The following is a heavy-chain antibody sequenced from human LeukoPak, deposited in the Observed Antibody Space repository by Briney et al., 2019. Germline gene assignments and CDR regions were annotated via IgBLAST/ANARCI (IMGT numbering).Heavy chain of an antibody. D-gene: IGHD6-13*01. CDR2: IRYDGSNK. J-gene: IGHJ4*02. V-gene: IGHV3-30*02. CDR1: GFTFSSYG. Sequence: GGSLRLSCAASGFTFSSYGMHWVRQAPGKGLEWVAFIRYDGSNKYYADSVKGRFTISRDNSKNTLYLQMNSLRAEDTAVYYCAKVSASSSWYFDYWGQGTLVTVSS. CDR3: AKVSASSSWYFDY.